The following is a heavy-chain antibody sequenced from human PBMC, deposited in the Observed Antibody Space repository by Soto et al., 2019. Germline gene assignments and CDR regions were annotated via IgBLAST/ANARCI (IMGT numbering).Heavy chain of an antibody. Sequence: GGSLRLSCAASGFTFDDYAMHWVRQAPGKGLEWVSGISWNSGSIGYADSVKGRFTISRDNAKNSLYLQMNSLRAEDTALYYCAKEALWFGEGHYYYMDVWGKGTTVTVSS. CDR2: ISWNSGSI. CDR1: GFTFDDYA. CDR3: AKEALWFGEGHYYYMDV. V-gene: IGHV3-9*01. D-gene: IGHD3-10*01. J-gene: IGHJ6*03.